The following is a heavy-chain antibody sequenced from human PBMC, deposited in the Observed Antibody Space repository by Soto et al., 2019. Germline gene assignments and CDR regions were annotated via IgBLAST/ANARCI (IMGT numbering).Heavy chain of an antibody. CDR3: ARDLGY. V-gene: IGHV4-59*01. Sequence: SETLSLTCTVSGRSISSYYWSWIRQPPGKGLEWIGYIYYSGSTNYNPSLKSRVTISVDTSKNQFSLKLSSVTAADTAVYYCARDLGYWGQGTLVTVSS. J-gene: IGHJ4*02. CDR1: GRSISSYY. CDR2: IYYSGST.